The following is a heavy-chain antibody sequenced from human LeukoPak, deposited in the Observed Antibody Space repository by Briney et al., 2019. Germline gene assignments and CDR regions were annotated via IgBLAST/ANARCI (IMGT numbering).Heavy chain of an antibody. J-gene: IGHJ4*02. CDR2: FWYDGSNR. Sequence: TGGSLRLSGAASGFTFSIYGIHWVRQAPGNGLEWVALFWYDGSNRYYVDSVKGRFTISRDNSKKTVYLQMNSLRAEDTAVYYCARDPSWLGYFDYWGQGTLVTVAS. CDR1: GFTFSIYG. V-gene: IGHV3-33*01. D-gene: IGHD3-22*01. CDR3: ARDPSWLGYFDY.